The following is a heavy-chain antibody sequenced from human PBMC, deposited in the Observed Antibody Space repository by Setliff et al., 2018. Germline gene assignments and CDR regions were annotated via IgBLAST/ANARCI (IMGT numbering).Heavy chain of an antibody. CDR1: GDSIINYY. J-gene: IGHJ6*03. D-gene: IGHD1-26*01. V-gene: IGHV4-4*08. CDR2: IYSSGST. CDR3: ARAPDSGTYYNLYPYYNDV. Sequence: PSETLSLTCTVSGDSIINYYWSWIRQPPGKGLEWIGNIYSSGSTNYNPSLKSRVTISVDTVKNQFSLRLSSLTAADTAVYYCARAPDSGTYYNLYPYYNDVWGKGTTVTVSS.